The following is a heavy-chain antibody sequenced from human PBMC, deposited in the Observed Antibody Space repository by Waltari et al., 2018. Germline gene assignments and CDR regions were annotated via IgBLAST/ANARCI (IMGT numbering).Heavy chain of an antibody. V-gene: IGHV3-30-3*01. CDR1: GFTFSSYA. Sequence: QVQLVESGGGVVQPGRSLRLSCAASGFTFSSYAMHWVRQAPGKWVEWVAVISFDGSNQYYADSVKGRFTISRDNSKNTLYLQMNSLRAEDTAVYYFARDTVDSGYVGFYFDYWGQGTLVTVSS. D-gene: IGHD5-12*01. CDR2: ISFDGSNQ. J-gene: IGHJ4*02. CDR3: ARDTVDSGYVGFYFDY.